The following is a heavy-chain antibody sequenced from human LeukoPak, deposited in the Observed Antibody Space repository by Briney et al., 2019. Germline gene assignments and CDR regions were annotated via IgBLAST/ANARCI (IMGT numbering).Heavy chain of an antibody. V-gene: IGHV1-2*02. J-gene: IGHJ4*02. CDR3: YYRVSSGYLT. D-gene: IGHD3-22*01. CDR2: INPNSGGT. CDR1: GYTFTGYY. Sequence: ASVKVTCKASGYTFTGYYMHWVRQAPGQGLEWMGWINPNSGGTYYAQKFQGRVSMTRDTSISTAYMELSSLRSDDTAVYYCYYRVSSGYLTWGRGTLVAVSS.